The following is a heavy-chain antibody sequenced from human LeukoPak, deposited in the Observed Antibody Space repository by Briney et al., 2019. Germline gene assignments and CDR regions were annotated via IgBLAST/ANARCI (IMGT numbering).Heavy chain of an antibody. CDR3: ARGFRSNPHDAFDI. D-gene: IGHD1-26*01. Sequence: PGGSLRLSCTASGFTVNSNYMTWVRQAPGKGLEWVSLLYSAGSTYYADSVTGRFTISRDNSQNTLYLQMNSLRPDDTAVYYCARGFRSNPHDAFDIWGQGTMVTVSS. CDR1: GFTVNSNY. CDR2: LYSAGST. J-gene: IGHJ3*02. V-gene: IGHV3-66*02.